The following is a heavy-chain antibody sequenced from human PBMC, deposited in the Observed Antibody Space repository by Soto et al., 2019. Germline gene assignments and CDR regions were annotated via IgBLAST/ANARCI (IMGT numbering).Heavy chain of an antibody. V-gene: IGHV3-74*01. CDR2: INGDGSAI. CDR3: ARGTNGVSHE. CDR1: GFTFSSYW. Sequence: EVQLVESGGGLVQPGGSLRLSCAASGFTFSSYWMHWVRQAPGKGLMWVSRINGDGSAINYADSVKGRFTISSDNAKNTVYLQMNSLRAEDTAMYYCARGTNGVSHEWGQGTLVTVSS. D-gene: IGHD2-8*01. J-gene: IGHJ4*02.